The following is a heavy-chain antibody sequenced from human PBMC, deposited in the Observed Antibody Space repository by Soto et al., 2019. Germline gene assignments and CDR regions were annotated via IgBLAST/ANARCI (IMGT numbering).Heavy chain of an antibody. Sequence: SETLSLTCAVYGGSFSGYYWSWIRQPPGKGLEWIGEINHSGSTNYNPSLKSRVTISVDTSKNQFSLKLSSVTAADTAVYYCARALTYYDILTGYPCYYYYMDVWGKGTTVTVSS. CDR2: INHSGST. D-gene: IGHD3-9*01. CDR1: GGSFSGYY. J-gene: IGHJ6*03. V-gene: IGHV4-34*01. CDR3: ARALTYYDILTGYPCYYYYMDV.